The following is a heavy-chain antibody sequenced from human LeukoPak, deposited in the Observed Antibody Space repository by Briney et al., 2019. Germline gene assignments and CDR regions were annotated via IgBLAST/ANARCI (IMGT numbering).Heavy chain of an antibody. Sequence: GGSLRLSCAASGFTFSNAWMSWVRQAPGKELEWVGRIKSKTDGGTTDYAAPVKGRFTISRDDSKNTLYLQMNSLKTEDTAVYYCTTRIMITFGGVIVIQYWGQGTLVTVSS. V-gene: IGHV3-15*01. CDR3: TTRIMITFGGVIVIQY. CDR1: GFTFSNAW. CDR2: IKSKTDGGTT. J-gene: IGHJ4*02. D-gene: IGHD3-16*02.